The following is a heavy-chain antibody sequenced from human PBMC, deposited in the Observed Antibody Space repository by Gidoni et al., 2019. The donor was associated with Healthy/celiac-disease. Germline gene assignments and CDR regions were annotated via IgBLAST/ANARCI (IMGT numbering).Heavy chain of an antibody. D-gene: IGHD3-10*01. J-gene: IGHJ6*03. CDR3: ARAFGRGLHSYYYYMDV. CDR2: LNHRGST. V-gene: IGHV4-34*01. CDR1: GGSFSGYY. Sequence: QVQLQQWGAGLLKPSETLSLTCAVYGGSFSGYYWSWIRQPPGKGLEWIGELNHRGSTNYNPSLKSRVTISVDTSKNQFALKLSSVTAADTAVYSCARAFGRGLHSYYYYMDVWGKGTTVTVSS.